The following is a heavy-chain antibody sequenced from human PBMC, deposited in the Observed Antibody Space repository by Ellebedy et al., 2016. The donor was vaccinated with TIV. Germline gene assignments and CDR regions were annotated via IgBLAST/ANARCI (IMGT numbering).Heavy chain of an antibody. CDR3: MRLQGRGMYPVDQ. Sequence: GESLKISCKGSGYNFINYWIGWVRQMPGKGLEWMGIIYPPGSDVKDNPSFQGQSIISVDKSTSTAYLQWNSLTASDTGMYYCMRLQGRGMYPVDQWGQGTLVIVSS. D-gene: IGHD1-26*01. CDR2: IYPPGSDV. V-gene: IGHV5-51*01. J-gene: IGHJ4*02. CDR1: GYNFINYW.